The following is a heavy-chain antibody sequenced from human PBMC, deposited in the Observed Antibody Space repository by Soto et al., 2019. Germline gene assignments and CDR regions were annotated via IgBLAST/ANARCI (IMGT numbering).Heavy chain of an antibody. J-gene: IGHJ5*02. D-gene: IGHD2-15*01. V-gene: IGHV3-21*01. CDR1: GFSFSSYS. CDR3: ARGYTGYCSGGTCYWFDP. CDR2: ISSSASHI. Sequence: EVQLVESGGGLVQPGGSLRLSCAASGFSFSSYSMNWVRQAPGKGLEWVSSISSSASHINYADSVKGRFTISRDNAKKSLYLQMNSLRAEDTAVYYCARGYTGYCSGGTCYWFDPWGQGTLVTVSS.